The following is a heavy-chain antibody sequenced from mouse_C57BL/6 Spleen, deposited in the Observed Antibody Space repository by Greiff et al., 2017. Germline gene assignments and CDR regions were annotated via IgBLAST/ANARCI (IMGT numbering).Heavy chain of an antibody. J-gene: IGHJ1*03. CDR1: GYTFTSYW. Sequence: VQLQQPGAELVRPGSSVKPSCKASGYTFTSYWMHWVKQRPIQGLEWIGNIDPSDSETHYNQKFKDKATLTVDKSSSTAYMQLSSLTSEDSAVYYCARDYSNYVRYFDVWGTGTTVTVSS. V-gene: IGHV1-52*01. CDR3: ARDYSNYVRYFDV. D-gene: IGHD2-5*01. CDR2: IDPSDSET.